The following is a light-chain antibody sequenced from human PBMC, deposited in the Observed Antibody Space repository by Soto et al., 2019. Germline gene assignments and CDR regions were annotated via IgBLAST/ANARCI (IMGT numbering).Light chain of an antibody. CDR2: DVT. V-gene: IGLV2-14*03. J-gene: IGLJ2*01. CDR3: SSYTSSNIVV. Sequence: QSVLTQPASVSGSPGQSITISCTGSSSDVGGYKYVSWYQQHPDKAPKLIIYDVTYRPSGISNRFSGSKSGNTASLTISGLQAEDEADYFCSSYTSSNIVVFGGGTKLTVL. CDR1: SSDVGGYKY.